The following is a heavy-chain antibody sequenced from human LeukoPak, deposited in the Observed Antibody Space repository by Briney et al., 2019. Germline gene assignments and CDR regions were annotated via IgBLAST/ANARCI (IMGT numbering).Heavy chain of an antibody. J-gene: IGHJ6*02. Sequence: GGSLRLSCAASGFTFSSYAMSWVRQAPGKGLEWVSAISGSGGSTYYADSVKGRLTISRDNSKNTLYLQMNSLRAEDTAVYYCAKDSMTTVSHYGMDVWGQGTTVTVSS. CDR2: ISGSGGST. D-gene: IGHD4-17*01. CDR1: GFTFSSYA. CDR3: AKDSMTTVSHYGMDV. V-gene: IGHV3-23*01.